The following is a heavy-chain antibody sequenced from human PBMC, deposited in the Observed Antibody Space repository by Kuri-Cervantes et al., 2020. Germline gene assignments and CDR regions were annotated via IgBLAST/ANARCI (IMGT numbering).Heavy chain of an antibody. V-gene: IGHV1-2*04. CDR1: GYSFTGYY. D-gene: IGHD1-26*01. Sequence: ASVKVSCKASGYSFTGYYMHWVRQAPGQGLEWMGWINPNSGGTNYAQKFQGWVTMTRDTSITTAYMELSRLRSDDTAVYYCASAGQGGDSGSYSYFDYWGQGTLVTAPQ. J-gene: IGHJ4*02. CDR2: INPNSGGT. CDR3: ASAGQGGDSGSYSYFDY.